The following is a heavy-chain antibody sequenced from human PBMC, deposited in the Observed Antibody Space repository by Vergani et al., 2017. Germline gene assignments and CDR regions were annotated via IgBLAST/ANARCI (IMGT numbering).Heavy chain of an antibody. D-gene: IGHD3-3*01. CDR1: GYTFTGYY. J-gene: IGHJ6*03. CDR2: INPNSGDT. V-gene: IGHV1-2*02. Sequence: QVQLVQSGAEVKKPGASVKVSCRASGYTFTGYYIHWARQAPGQGLEWMGWINPNSGDTNYAQKFQGRVTMTRDTSVSTAYMELSRLRSDDTAVYYCARVPPGPRYYDFWSGYSNYYYYMDVWGKGTTVTVSS. CDR3: ARVPPGPRYYDFWSGYSNYYYYMDV.